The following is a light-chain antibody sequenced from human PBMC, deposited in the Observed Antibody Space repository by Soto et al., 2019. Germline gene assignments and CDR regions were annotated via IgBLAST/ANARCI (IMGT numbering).Light chain of an antibody. CDR1: SSNIGAGFD. V-gene: IGLV1-40*01. J-gene: IGLJ3*02. CDR3: QSYDSSLSGLWV. CDR2: GNT. Sequence: QSVLTQPPSVSGAPGQRVTISCAGSSSNIGAGFDVHWYQQLPGTAPKLLIYGNTNRPSGVPDRFSGSKSGTSVSLAITGLQAEDEADYYCQSYDSSLSGLWVFGGGTKLTVL.